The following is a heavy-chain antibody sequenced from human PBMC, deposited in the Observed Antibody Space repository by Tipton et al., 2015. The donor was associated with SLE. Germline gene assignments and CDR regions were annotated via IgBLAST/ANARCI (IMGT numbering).Heavy chain of an antibody. D-gene: IGHD1-26*01. CDR3: ASDRVREYFDY. V-gene: IGHV3-7*01. J-gene: IGHJ4*02. Sequence: SLRLSCAASGFTFSSYWMSWVRQAPGKGLEWVANIKQDGSEKYYVDSVKGRFTISRDNAKNSLYLQMNSLRADDTAVYYCASDRVREYFDYWGQGTLVTVPS. CDR1: GFTFSSYW. CDR2: IKQDGSEK.